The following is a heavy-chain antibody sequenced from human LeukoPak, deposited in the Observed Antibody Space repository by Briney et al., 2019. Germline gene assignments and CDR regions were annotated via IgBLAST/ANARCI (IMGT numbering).Heavy chain of an antibody. V-gene: IGHV3-53*01. J-gene: IGHJ5*02. CDR3: AKDEGQMLDP. CDR2: FYSGDNS. D-gene: IGHD2-8*01. CDR1: GFSVSDSY. Sequence: QPGGSLRLSCAASGFSVSDSYISWVRQAPGKGLEWVSVFYSGDNSIYADSVRGRFTVSRDTSKNIVYLQMDSLRAEDTAIYYCAKDEGQMLDPWGQGTLVTVSS.